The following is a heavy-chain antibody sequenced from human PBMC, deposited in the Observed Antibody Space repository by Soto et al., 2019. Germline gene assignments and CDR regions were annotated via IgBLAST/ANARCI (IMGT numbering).Heavy chain of an antibody. D-gene: IGHD3-3*01. V-gene: IGHV3-9*01. CDR3: AKGSSYDFWSGFNY. Sequence: GRSLRLSCAVSGFTFDDYAMHWVRQAPGKGLEWVSGISWNSGSIDYADSVKGRFTISRDNAKNSLYLQMNSLRTEDTALYYCAKGSSYDFWSGFNYWGQGTLVTVSS. J-gene: IGHJ4*02. CDR2: ISWNSGSI. CDR1: GFTFDDYA.